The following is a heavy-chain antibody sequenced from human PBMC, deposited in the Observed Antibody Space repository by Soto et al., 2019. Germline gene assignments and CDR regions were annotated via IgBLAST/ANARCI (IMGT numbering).Heavy chain of an antibody. CDR2: ITGGGDNT. V-gene: IGHV3-23*01. CDR3: TQDGGSRDWLTVN. D-gene: IGHD3-9*01. Sequence: EVQLLESGGDLVQPGGSLRLSCAASGFTFTSYDMSWIRQAPGKGLEWVSAITGGGDNTYYADSVKGRFTISRDNSKNTLYLQMNSLRADDTAFYYCTQDGGSRDWLTVNWGQGTLVTVSS. CDR1: GFTFTSYD. J-gene: IGHJ4*02.